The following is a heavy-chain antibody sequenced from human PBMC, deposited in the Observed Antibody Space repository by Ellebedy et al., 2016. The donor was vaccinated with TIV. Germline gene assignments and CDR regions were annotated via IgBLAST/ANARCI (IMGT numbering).Heavy chain of an antibody. Sequence: MPSETLSLTCTVSGGSISSGGYYWSWIRQHPGKGLEWIGYIYYSGSTYYNPSLKSRVTISVDTSKNQFSLKLSSVTAADTAVYYCARRDGGTTDGGNSDLYWYFDLWGRGTLVTVSS. J-gene: IGHJ2*01. D-gene: IGHD4-23*01. V-gene: IGHV4-31*03. CDR3: ARRDGGTTDGGNSDLYWYFDL. CDR1: GGSISSGGYY. CDR2: IYYSGST.